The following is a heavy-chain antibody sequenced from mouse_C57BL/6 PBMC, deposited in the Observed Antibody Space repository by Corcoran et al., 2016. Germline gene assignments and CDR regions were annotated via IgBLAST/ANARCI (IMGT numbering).Heavy chain of an antibody. D-gene: IGHD2-5*01. V-gene: IGHV1-80*01. CDR3: AIEASNSESWCAY. CDR2: IYPGDGDT. Sequence: QVQLQQSGAELVKPGASVKISCKASGYAFSSYWMNWVKQRPGKGLEWIGQIYPGDGDTNYNGKFKGKATLTADKSSSTAYMQLSSLTSEDSAVYSWAIEASNSESWCAYWGQGTLVTGYA. J-gene: IGHJ3*01. CDR1: GYAFSSYW.